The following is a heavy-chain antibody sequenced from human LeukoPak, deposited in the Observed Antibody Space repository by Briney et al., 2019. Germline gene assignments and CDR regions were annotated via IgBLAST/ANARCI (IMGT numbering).Heavy chain of an antibody. CDR3: ARRSTYGSGTNYLFDY. Sequence: GESLKISCKGSGYSFATYWIAWVRQMPGKGLEWMGIIYPGDSDTRYSPPFHGQVTISADKSISTAYLQWSSLKASDTAMYYCARRSTYGSGTNYLFDYWGQGTLVTVSS. J-gene: IGHJ4*02. CDR1: GYSFATYW. CDR2: IYPGDSDT. V-gene: IGHV5-51*01. D-gene: IGHD3-10*01.